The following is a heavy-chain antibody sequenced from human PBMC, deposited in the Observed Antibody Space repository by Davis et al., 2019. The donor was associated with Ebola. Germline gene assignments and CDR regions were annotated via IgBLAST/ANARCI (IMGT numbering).Heavy chain of an antibody. Sequence: GGSLRLSCAASGLTFSSYTMNWVRQAPGKGLEWVSSVSTRSSYIHYADSVKGRFTISRDNAKSSLYLQMNSLRAEDTAVYYCVRDWDGSGSFDYWGQGTLVTVSS. D-gene: IGHD1-26*01. V-gene: IGHV3-21*01. J-gene: IGHJ4*02. CDR2: VSTRSSYI. CDR3: VRDWDGSGSFDY. CDR1: GLTFSSYT.